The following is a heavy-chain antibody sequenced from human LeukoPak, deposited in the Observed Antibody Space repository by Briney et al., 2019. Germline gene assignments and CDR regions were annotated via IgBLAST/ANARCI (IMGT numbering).Heavy chain of an antibody. CDR1: GGAISNNYW. Sequence: SETLSLTCTVSGGAISNNYWWTWVRQSPGKGLEWIGDIYYSESTNYNPSLKSRVTMSLDKSKNQLSLNLKFVTAADTALYYCARVAVTGAARPDYWGQGTLVTVSS. CDR3: ARVAVTGAARPDY. CDR2: IYYSEST. J-gene: IGHJ4*02. V-gene: IGHV4-4*02. D-gene: IGHD6-19*01.